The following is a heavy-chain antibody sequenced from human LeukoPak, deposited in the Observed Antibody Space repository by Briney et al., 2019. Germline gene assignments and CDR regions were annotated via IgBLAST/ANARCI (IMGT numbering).Heavy chain of an antibody. Sequence: GGSLRLSCAASGFTFDDYAMHWVRQAPGKGLEWVSGISWNSGSIGYADSVKGRFTISRDNAKNSLYLQMNSLRAEDTALYYCAQGGVVVAATRFDYWGQGTLVTVSS. D-gene: IGHD2-15*01. CDR2: ISWNSGSI. J-gene: IGHJ4*02. V-gene: IGHV3-9*01. CDR1: GFTFDDYA. CDR3: AQGGVVVAATRFDY.